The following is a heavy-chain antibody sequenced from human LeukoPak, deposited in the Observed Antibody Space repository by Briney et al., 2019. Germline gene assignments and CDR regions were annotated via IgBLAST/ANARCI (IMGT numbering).Heavy chain of an antibody. CDR2: IYYSGST. J-gene: IGHJ4*02. CDR1: GGSISSYY. Sequence: PSETLSLTCTVSGGSISSYYWSWIRQPPGKRLEWIGYIYYSGSTNYNPSLKSRVTISVDTSKNQFSLKLSSVTAADTAVYYCARWYYYDSSGYADYWGQGTLVTVSS. CDR3: ARWYYYDSSGYADY. V-gene: IGHV4-59*08. D-gene: IGHD3-22*01.